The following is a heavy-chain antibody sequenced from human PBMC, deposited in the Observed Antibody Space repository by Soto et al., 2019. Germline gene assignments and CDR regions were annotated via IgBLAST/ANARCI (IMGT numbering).Heavy chain of an antibody. CDR2: IIPILGIA. D-gene: IGHD2-21*01. J-gene: IGHJ1*01. Sequence: GASLKISCKASGGTFSSYTISWVRQAPGQGLEWMGRIIPILGIANYAQKFQGRVTITADKSTSTAYMELSSLRSEDTAVYYCARGVAISLGPPEYFQHWGQGTLVTVSS. CDR1: GGTFSSYT. V-gene: IGHV1-69*02. CDR3: ARGVAISLGPPEYFQH.